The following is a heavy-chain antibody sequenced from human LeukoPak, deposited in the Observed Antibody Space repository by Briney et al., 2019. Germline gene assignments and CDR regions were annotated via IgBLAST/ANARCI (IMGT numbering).Heavy chain of an antibody. Sequence: GGSLRLSCAASGLTVSSNHMNWVRQPPGKGLEWVSIIYSGGSTCYADSVKGRFTISRDNSKNTLYLQVNSLRAEDTAVYYCAKTYNNGFDPWGQGTLVTVSS. J-gene: IGHJ5*02. CDR3: AKTYNNGFDP. D-gene: IGHD1-14*01. CDR2: IYSGGST. V-gene: IGHV3-53*01. CDR1: GLTVSSNH.